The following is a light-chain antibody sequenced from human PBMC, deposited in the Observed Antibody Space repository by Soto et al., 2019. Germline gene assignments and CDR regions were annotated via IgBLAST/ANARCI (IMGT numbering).Light chain of an antibody. Sequence: EIVLTQSPGTLSLYPRERATLSCRASQSVSSSYLAWYQQKPGQAPRLLIYGASSMATGIPDRFSGSGSGTDFTLTISRLEPEDFAVYYCQQYGSSPPATFGQGTLLEIK. CDR1: QSVSSSY. CDR3: QQYGSSPPAT. J-gene: IGKJ5*01. CDR2: GAS. V-gene: IGKV3-20*01.